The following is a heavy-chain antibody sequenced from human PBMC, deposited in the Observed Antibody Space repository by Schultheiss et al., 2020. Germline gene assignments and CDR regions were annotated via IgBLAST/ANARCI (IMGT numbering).Heavy chain of an antibody. CDR2: IYYSGST. J-gene: IGHJ6*03. V-gene: IGHV4-31*03. Sequence: SETLSLTCTVSGASITTFGYYWAWVRQPPGKALEWIGYIYYSGSTYYNPSLKSRVTISVDTSKNQFSLKLSSVTAADTAVYYCARGDVAAYEYYYYYYMDVWGKGTTVTVSS. D-gene: IGHD6-25*01. CDR1: GASITTFGYY. CDR3: ARGDVAAYEYYYYYYMDV.